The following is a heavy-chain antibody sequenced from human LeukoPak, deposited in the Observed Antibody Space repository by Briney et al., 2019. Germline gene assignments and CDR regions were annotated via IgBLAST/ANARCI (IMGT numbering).Heavy chain of an antibody. CDR3: ARVGLRQQLHYSRSLGMDV. CDR2: IYYSGTT. V-gene: IGHV4-39*07. CDR1: GGSMNSSAYY. D-gene: IGHD6-13*01. J-gene: IGHJ6*02. Sequence: SETLSLTCTVSGGSMNSSAYYWGWIRQPPGKGLEWIGTIYYSGTTYYNPSLMRRVTISADTSKNQFSLKLSSVTAADTAVYYCARVGLRQQLHYSRSLGMDVWGQGTTVTVSS.